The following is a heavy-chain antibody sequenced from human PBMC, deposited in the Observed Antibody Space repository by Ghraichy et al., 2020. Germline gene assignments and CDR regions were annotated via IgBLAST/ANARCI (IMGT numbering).Heavy chain of an antibody. D-gene: IGHD6-19*01. CDR1: GFTFSSYW. CDR2: IKYDGSYS. CDR3: ARDRYSSGDY. V-gene: IGHV3-74*01. J-gene: IGHJ4*02. Sequence: GGSLRLSCAASGFTFSSYWMHWVRQAPGKGLVWVSRIKYDGSYSEYADSVKGRFTISRDNAKNTLYLQMNSLRVEDTAVYYCARDRYSSGDYWGQGTLVTVSS.